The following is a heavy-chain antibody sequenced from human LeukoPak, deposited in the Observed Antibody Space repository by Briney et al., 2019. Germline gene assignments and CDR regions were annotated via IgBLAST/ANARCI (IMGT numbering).Heavy chain of an antibody. CDR1: GFTFSSYG. CDR3: AKELQTYDFWSGSVDY. J-gene: IGHJ4*02. CDR2: IRYDGSNK. D-gene: IGHD3-3*01. V-gene: IGHV3-30*02. Sequence: QPGRSLRLSCAASGFTFSSYGMHWVRQAPGKGLEWVAFIRYDGSNKYYADSVKGRFTISRDNSKNTLYLQMNSLRAEDTAVYYCAKELQTYDFWSGSVDYWGQGTLVTVSS.